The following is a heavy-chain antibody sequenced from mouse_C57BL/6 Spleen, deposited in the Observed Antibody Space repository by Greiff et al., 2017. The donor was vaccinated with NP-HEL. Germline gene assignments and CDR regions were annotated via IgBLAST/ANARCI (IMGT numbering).Heavy chain of an antibody. CDR2: IYPRSGNT. Sequence: QVQLQQSGAELARPGASVKLSCKASGYTFTSYGISWVKQRTGQGLEWIGEIYPRSGNTYYNEKFKGKATLTADKSSSTAYMKLRSLTSEDSAVYFCARSDYGSSYGVYAMDYWGQGTSVTVSS. CDR3: ARSDYGSSYGVYAMDY. D-gene: IGHD1-1*01. V-gene: IGHV1-81*01. CDR1: GYTFTSYG. J-gene: IGHJ4*01.